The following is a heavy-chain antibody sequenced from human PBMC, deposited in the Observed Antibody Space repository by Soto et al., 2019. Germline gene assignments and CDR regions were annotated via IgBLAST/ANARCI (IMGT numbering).Heavy chain of an antibody. CDR1: GYTFTNYA. D-gene: IGHD6-13*01. CDR3: ARGSEPAYSTWYINGDY. Sequence: QVKLVQSGAEVKKPGASVKVSCKTSGYTFTNYAIHWVRQAPGQRLEWMGWINAGNGNTEYSQKFQGRVTITRDTSASITYMELNSLRFEDTAVYYCARGSEPAYSTWYINGDYWGQGTLVTVSS. J-gene: IGHJ4*02. CDR2: INAGNGNT. V-gene: IGHV1-3*01.